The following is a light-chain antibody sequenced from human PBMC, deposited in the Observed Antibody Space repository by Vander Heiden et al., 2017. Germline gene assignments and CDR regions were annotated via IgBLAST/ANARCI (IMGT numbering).Light chain of an antibody. J-gene: IGKJ1*01. CDR3: HQYYSIPPWT. CDR2: WAS. V-gene: IGKV4-1*01. CDR1: QSVLYSSNNKNY. Sequence: DIVMTQSPDSLALSLGERATINCKSSQSVLYSSNNKNYLAWYQQKPGQPPKLLIYWASTRESGVPDRFSGSGSGTDFTLTISSLQAEDVAVYYCHQYYSIPPWTFGQGTKVEIK.